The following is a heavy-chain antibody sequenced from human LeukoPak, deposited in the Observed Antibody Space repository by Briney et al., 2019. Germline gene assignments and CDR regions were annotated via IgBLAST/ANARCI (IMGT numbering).Heavy chain of an antibody. J-gene: IGHJ6*03. CDR3: ARVGTVTTRPYYYYMDV. CDR2: IYYSGST. V-gene: IGHV4-59*01. CDR1: GGSISSYY. Sequence: SETLSLTCTVSGGSISSYYWSWIRQPPGKGLEWIGYIYYSGSTNYNPSLKSRVIISVDTSKNQFSLKLSSVTAADTAVYYCARVGTVTTRPYYYYMDVWGKGTTVTVSS. D-gene: IGHD4-17*01.